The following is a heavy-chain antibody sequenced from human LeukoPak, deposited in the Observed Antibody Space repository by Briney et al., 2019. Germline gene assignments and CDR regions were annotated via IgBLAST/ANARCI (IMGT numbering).Heavy chain of an antibody. CDR3: VRLRRNSDTSGFYYYYDF. CDR2: ISVRSNYI. CDR1: GYTFSSYS. Sequence: GGSLRLSCVASGYTFSSYSINWVRQAPGKGLEWVSSISVRSNYIYYADSVRGRFSISRDDARDSLYLQMNSLRAEDTAVYYCVRLRRNSDTSGFYYYYDFRGKGTLVTVSS. D-gene: IGHD3-22*01. V-gene: IGHV3-21*01. J-gene: IGHJ4*02.